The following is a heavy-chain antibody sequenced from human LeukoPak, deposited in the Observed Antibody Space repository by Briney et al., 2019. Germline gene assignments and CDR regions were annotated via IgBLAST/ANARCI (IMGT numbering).Heavy chain of an antibody. CDR1: GYRLADAY. D-gene: IGHD3-22*01. CDR3: ATYYGGDTAFDY. V-gene: IGHV1-24*01. CDR2: LDPGHGEK. J-gene: IGHJ4*02. Sequence: GAPVKVSCRVSGYRLADAYIHWVRQAPGPGLEWMGGLDPGHGEKLYAQKFQGRVSMTEDTSTDTAFMELSSLRSEDTAIYYCATYYGGDTAFDYWGQGTLVTVSS.